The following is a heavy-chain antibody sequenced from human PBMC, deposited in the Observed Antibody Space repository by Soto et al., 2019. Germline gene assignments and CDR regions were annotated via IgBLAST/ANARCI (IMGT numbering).Heavy chain of an antibody. J-gene: IGHJ4*02. CDR1: GYTFTSYG. D-gene: IGHD3-3*01. CDR3: ARALYDFWSGYYLYYFDY. CDR2: ISAYNGNT. Sequence: QVQLVQSGAEVKKPGASVKVSCKASGYTFTSYGISWVRQAPGQGLECMGWISAYNGNTNYAQKLQGRVTMTTDTSTSTAYMELRSLRSDDTAVYYCARALYDFWSGYYLYYFDYWGQGTLVTVSS. V-gene: IGHV1-18*01.